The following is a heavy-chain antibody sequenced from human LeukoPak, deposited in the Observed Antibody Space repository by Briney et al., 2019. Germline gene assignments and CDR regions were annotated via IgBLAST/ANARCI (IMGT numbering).Heavy chain of an antibody. D-gene: IGHD6-13*01. Sequence: GGSLRLSCAASGFTFSDYYMSWIRQAPGKGLEWVSYISSSGSTIYYADSVKGRSTISRDNAKNSLYLQMNGLRAEDTAVYYCARVPWSAAGLFDYWGQGTLVTVSS. CDR2: ISSSGSTI. CDR1: GFTFSDYY. J-gene: IGHJ4*02. CDR3: ARVPWSAAGLFDY. V-gene: IGHV3-11*01.